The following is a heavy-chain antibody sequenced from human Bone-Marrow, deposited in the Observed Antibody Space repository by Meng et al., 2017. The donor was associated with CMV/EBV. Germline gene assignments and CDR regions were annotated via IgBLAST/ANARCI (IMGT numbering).Heavy chain of an antibody. V-gene: IGHV4-39*01. CDR2: IYYSGST. D-gene: IGHD6-13*01. Sequence: TVSGGSISSSSYYWGWSRQPPGKGLEWIGSIYYSGSTYYNPSLKSRVTISVDTSKNQFSLKLSSVTAADTAVYYCARHSSSWWRFDPWGQGTLVTVSS. J-gene: IGHJ5*02. CDR3: ARHSSSWWRFDP. CDR1: GGSISSSSYY.